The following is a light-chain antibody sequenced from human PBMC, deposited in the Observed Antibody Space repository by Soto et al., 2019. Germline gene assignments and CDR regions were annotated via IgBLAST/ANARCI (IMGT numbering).Light chain of an antibody. V-gene: IGLV2-11*01. CDR2: VVT. CDR1: SSDVGGYNS. J-gene: IGLJ1*01. Sequence: QSVLTQPRSVSGSPGQSVTISCTGTSSDVGGYNSVSWYQQRPGKAPKLMIYVVTKRPSGVPARFSGSKSGNTASLTISGLQAEDEADYYCCSYAGTYTYVFGTGTNSPS. CDR3: CSYAGTYTYV.